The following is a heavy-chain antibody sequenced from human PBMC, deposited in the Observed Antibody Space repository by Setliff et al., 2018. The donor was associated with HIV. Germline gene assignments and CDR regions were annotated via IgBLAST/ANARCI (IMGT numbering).Heavy chain of an antibody. J-gene: IGHJ4*02. CDR2: IKQDGSEK. CDR1: GFTFSSYW. Sequence: GGSLRLSCAASGFTFSSYWMSWVRQGPGKGLEWVANIKQDGSEKYYVDSVKGRFTISRDNAKNSLYLQMNSLRAEDTAVYYCARSTPYYYDIPYYFHYWGQGTLVTVSS. D-gene: IGHD3-22*01. CDR3: ARSTPYYYDIPYYFHY. V-gene: IGHV3-7*01.